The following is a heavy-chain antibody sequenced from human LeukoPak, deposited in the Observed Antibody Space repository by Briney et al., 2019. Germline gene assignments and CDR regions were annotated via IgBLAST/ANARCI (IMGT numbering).Heavy chain of an antibody. D-gene: IGHD3-10*01. CDR1: GGSISNSSYY. Sequence: SETLSLTCTVSGGSISNSSYYWGWIRQPPGKGLEWIGSIYYSGSTYYNPSLKRRVTISVDTSKNQFSLKLSSVTAADTAVYYCARLSRWFGNWFDPWGQGTLATVSS. CDR3: ARLSRWFGNWFDP. CDR2: IYYSGST. J-gene: IGHJ5*02. V-gene: IGHV4-39*01.